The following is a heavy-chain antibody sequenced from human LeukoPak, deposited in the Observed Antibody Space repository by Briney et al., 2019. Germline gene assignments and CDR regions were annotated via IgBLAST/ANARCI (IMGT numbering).Heavy chain of an antibody. CDR3: ARAPTTNYYYDSCGYYYDAFDI. D-gene: IGHD3-22*01. J-gene: IGHJ3*02. Sequence: PSETLSLTCTVSGGSISSYYWSWIRQPAGKGLEWIGRIYTSGSTNYNPSLKSRVTMSVDTSKNQFSLKLSSVTAADTAVYYCARAPTTNYYYDSCGYYYDAFDIWGQGTMVTVSS. V-gene: IGHV4-4*07. CDR1: GGSISSYY. CDR2: IYTSGST.